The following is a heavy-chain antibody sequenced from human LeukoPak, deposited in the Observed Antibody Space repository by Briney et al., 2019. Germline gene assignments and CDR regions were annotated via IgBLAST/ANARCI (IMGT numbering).Heavy chain of an antibody. CDR2: ISGSGGST. Sequence: GGCLRLSCAASGFTFSSYAMSWVRQAPGKGLEWVSAISGSGGSTYYADSVKGRFTISRDNSKNTLYLQMNSLRAEDTAVYYCATQRDYWFGELLNFDYWGQGTLVTVSS. CDR3: ATQRDYWFGELLNFDY. J-gene: IGHJ4*02. CDR1: GFTFSSYA. V-gene: IGHV3-23*01. D-gene: IGHD3-10*01.